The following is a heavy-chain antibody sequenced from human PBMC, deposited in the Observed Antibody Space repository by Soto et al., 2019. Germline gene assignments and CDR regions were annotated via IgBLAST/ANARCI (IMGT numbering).Heavy chain of an antibody. CDR2: IYSGDTT. V-gene: IGHV3-53*01. J-gene: IGHJ6*02. Sequence: EVQLVESGGGSIQPGGSLRLSCAASGFTVSSNYMSWVRQAPGKGLEWVTVIYSGDTTYYADSVKGRFTTSRDNSKNTLYLQMNSLRAEDTAVYYCARDLRTLYGMDVWGQGTTVTVSS. CDR1: GFTVSSNY. CDR3: ARDLRTLYGMDV.